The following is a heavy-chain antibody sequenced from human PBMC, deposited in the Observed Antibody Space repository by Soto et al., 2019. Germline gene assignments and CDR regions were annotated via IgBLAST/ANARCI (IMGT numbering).Heavy chain of an antibody. J-gene: IGHJ2*01. CDR1: GGSFSPYF. Sequence: QVQLQQWGAGLLKPSETLSLTCAVYGGSFSPYFWSWIRQPPGKGLEWIGEINHSCSTNYNPSLTRRATLSVHTSKNQVSLKLTSVTAADTAVYYCARLASGWQYYYFDFWGRGTPVTVSS. CDR3: ARLASGWQYYYFDF. V-gene: IGHV4-34*01. CDR2: INHSCST. D-gene: IGHD6-19*01.